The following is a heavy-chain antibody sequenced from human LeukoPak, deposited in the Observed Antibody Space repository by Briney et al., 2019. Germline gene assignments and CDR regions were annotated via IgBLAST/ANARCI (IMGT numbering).Heavy chain of an antibody. CDR2: ISSSSSYI. D-gene: IGHD2-15*01. J-gene: IGHJ4*02. Sequence: PGGSLRLSCAASGFTFSSYSMNWVRQAPGKGLEWVSSISSSSSYIYYADSVKGRFTISRDNAKNSLYLQMNSLRAEDTAVYYCARPKCGGSCYRTQPYYFDYWGQGTLVTVSS. CDR3: ARPKCGGSCYRTQPYYFDY. V-gene: IGHV3-21*01. CDR1: GFTFSSYS.